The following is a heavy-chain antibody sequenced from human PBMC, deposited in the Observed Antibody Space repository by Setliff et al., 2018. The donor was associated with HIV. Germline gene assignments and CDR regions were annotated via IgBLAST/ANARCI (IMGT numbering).Heavy chain of an antibody. CDR2: MHNSGNT. CDR3: ARHAIVDTAGRGFDY. Sequence: SETLSLTCSVSGDSISSSTYYWGWIRQPPGKGLEWIGSMHNSGNTYYNPSVKSRVTISVDTSKNQFSLKLTSVTAADTAVYYCARHAIVDTAGRGFDYWGQGTLVTVSS. V-gene: IGHV4-39*07. CDR1: GDSISSSTYY. D-gene: IGHD5-18*01. J-gene: IGHJ4*02.